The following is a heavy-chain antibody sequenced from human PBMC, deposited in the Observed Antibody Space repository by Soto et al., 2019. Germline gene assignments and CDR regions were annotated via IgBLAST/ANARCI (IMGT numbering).Heavy chain of an antibody. CDR1: GYTFTSYY. CDR2: INPSGGST. CDR3: ARDGPPGDILTGYYPNTGYYYYGMDV. D-gene: IGHD3-9*01. J-gene: IGHJ6*02. Sequence: ASVKVSCKASGYTFTSYYMHWVRQAPGQGLEWMGIINPSGGSTSYAQKFQGRVTMTRDTSTSTVYMELSSLRSEDTAVYYCARDGPPGDILTGYYPNTGYYYYGMDVWGQGTTVTV. V-gene: IGHV1-46*01.